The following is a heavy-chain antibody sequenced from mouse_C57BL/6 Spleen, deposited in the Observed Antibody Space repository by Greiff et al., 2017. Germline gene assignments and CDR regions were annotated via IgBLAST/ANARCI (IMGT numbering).Heavy chain of an antibody. J-gene: IGHJ2*01. D-gene: IGHD1-1*01. CDR1: GYTFTSYW. CDR2: IDPSDSYT. CDR3: ARSYYGSSYGFDY. V-gene: IGHV1-59*01. Sequence: VQLQQPGAELVRPGTSVKLSCKASGYTFTSYWMHWVKQRPGQGLEWIGVIDPSDSYTNYNQKFKGKATLTVDTSSSTAYMQLSSLTSEDSAFYYCARSYYGSSYGFDYWGQGTTLTVSS.